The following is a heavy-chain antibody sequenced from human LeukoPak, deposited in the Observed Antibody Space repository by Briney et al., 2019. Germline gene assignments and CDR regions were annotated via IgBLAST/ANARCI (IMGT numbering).Heavy chain of an antibody. V-gene: IGHV3-49*03. CDR3: TRAIYTGIVGATPSAYDY. CDR1: GFTFGDYA. D-gene: IGHD1-26*01. CDR2: IRSKAYGGTT. Sequence: GGSLRLSCTVSGFTFGDYAMSWFRQAPGKGLEWVGFIRSKAYGGTTEYAASVKGRFTISRDDSKSIAYLQMNSLKTEDTAIYYCTRAIYTGIVGATPSAYDYWGQGTLVTVSS. J-gene: IGHJ4*02.